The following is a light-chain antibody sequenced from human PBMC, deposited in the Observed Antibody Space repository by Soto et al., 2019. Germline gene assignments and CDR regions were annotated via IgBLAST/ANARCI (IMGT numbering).Light chain of an antibody. V-gene: IGKV1-27*01. CDR1: QGISDY. CDR3: REYNSAPWT. CDR2: AAS. J-gene: IGKJ1*01. Sequence: DIQMTQSPSSLSASVGDRVTITCRANQGISDYLAWYQQKPGKVPKLLIYAASTLQSGVPSRFSGSGSGTDFTLTISSLKPEDVAPYYCREYNSAPWTFGQGTKVEIK.